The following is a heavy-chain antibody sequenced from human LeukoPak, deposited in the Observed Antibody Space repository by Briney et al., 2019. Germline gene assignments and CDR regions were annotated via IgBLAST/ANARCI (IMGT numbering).Heavy chain of an antibody. CDR3: AREGTILWFGELLRPNDY. CDR1: GFTFSSYA. V-gene: IGHV3-7*01. D-gene: IGHD3-10*01. CDR2: IKADGSEK. J-gene: IGHJ4*02. Sequence: PGGSLRLSCAASGFTFSSYAMNWVRQAPGKGLEWVADIKADGSEKYYVDSVKGRFTISRDNAKNSVSLQMNSLRAEDAAVYYCAREGTILWFGELLRPNDYWGQGTLVTVSS.